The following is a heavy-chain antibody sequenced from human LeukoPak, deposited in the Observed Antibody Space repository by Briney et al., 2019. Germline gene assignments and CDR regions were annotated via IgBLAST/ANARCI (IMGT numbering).Heavy chain of an antibody. D-gene: IGHD2-15*01. V-gene: IGHV3-48*03. Sequence: PGGSLRLSCAASGFTFSSCEMKWVRRAPREGLGWDSCITSSGSAIYYADSVRGRFTISIDNAENSLYLQMNSLRAEDTAVYYCAREGYSVVVVGATYFDYWGQGTLVTVSS. CDR2: ITSSGSAI. J-gene: IGHJ4*02. CDR3: AREGYSVVVVGATYFDY. CDR1: GFTFSSCE.